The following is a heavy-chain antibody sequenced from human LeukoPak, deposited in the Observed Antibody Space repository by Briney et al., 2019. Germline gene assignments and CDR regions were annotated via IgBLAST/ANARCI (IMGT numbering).Heavy chain of an antibody. CDR1: GFTFSDYY. Sequence: GGSLRLSCAASGFTFSDYYMNWIRQAPGKGLEWVSYISSSGSTIYYADSVKGRFTISRDNAKNSLYLQMNSLRAEDTAVYYCAKEKIRPRYFDYWGQGTLVTVSS. J-gene: IGHJ4*02. V-gene: IGHV3-11*04. CDR2: ISSSGSTI. CDR3: AKEKIRPRYFDY.